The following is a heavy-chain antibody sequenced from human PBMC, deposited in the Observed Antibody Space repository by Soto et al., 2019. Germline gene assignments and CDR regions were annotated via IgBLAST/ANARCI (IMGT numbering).Heavy chain of an antibody. CDR2: SSGSDRTV. CDR1: GFTFSDYY. D-gene: IGHD3-16*01. Sequence: QVPLVESGGGLVKPGGSLRLSCAASGFTFSDYYMNWIRQAPGKELEWISYSSGSDRTVYYANPVEGRFTVYRDNAKNSLYLQMSSLGAEDTAVYYCAGGAHGGEYPLFAAWGQGTLVTVSS. J-gene: IGHJ5*02. CDR3: AGGAHGGEYPLFAA. V-gene: IGHV3-11*01.